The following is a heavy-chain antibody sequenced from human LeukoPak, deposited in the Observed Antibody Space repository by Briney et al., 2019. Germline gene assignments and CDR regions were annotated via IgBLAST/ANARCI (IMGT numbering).Heavy chain of an antibody. D-gene: IGHD6-19*01. V-gene: IGHV7-4-1*02. CDR3: ARTTAAIAVAADY. CDR2: INTNTRNP. Sequence: GALEKFSCEACGYTFSSYVMRWVRQARGQGLGLGGWINTNTRNPTYAHGFTGRFVFSLDTSVSTAYLQISSLKAEDTAVYYCARTTAAIAVAADYWGQGTLVTVSS. J-gene: IGHJ4*02. CDR1: GYTFSSYV.